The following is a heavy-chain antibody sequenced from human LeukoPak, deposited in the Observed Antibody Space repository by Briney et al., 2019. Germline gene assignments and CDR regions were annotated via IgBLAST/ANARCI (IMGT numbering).Heavy chain of an antibody. J-gene: IGHJ3*02. V-gene: IGHV3-30-3*01. CDR3: ARDLWTYCGGDCYPDAFDI. Sequence: GGSLRLSCAASGFTFSSYAMHWVRQAPGKGLEWVAVISYDGSNKYYADSVKGRFTISRDNSKNTLYLQMNSLRAEDTAVYYCARDLWTYCGGDCYPDAFDIWGQGTMVTVSS. CDR2: ISYDGSNK. CDR1: GFTFSSYA. D-gene: IGHD2-21*02.